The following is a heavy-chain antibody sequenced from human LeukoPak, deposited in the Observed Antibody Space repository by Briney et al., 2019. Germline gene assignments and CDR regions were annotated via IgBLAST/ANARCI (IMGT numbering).Heavy chain of an antibody. CDR1: GFTFSSYW. J-gene: IGHJ4*02. V-gene: IGHV3-74*01. Sequence: PGGSLRLSCAASGFTFSSYWMHWVRQAPGKGLVWVSRINSDGSSKSYADSVKGRFTISRDNAKNSLYLQMNSLRAEDTAVYYCARDLGYSSGPNYWGQGTRVTVSS. CDR2: INSDGSSK. D-gene: IGHD6-19*01. CDR3: ARDLGYSSGPNY.